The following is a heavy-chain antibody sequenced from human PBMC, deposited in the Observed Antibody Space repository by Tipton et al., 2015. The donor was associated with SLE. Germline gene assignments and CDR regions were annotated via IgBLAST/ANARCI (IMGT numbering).Heavy chain of an antibody. Sequence: LRLSCTVSGGSISSYYWSWIRQPPGKGLEWIGYIYYSGSTNYSPSLKSRVTISVDTSKNQFSLKLSSVTAADTAVYYCARDPAPYSSPSEYFDLWGRGTLVTVSS. CDR2: IYYSGST. V-gene: IGHV4-59*01. CDR1: GGSISSYY. J-gene: IGHJ2*01. CDR3: ARDPAPYSSPSEYFDL. D-gene: IGHD6-6*01.